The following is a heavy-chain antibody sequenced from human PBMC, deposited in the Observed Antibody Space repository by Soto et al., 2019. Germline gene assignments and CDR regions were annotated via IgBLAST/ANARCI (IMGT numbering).Heavy chain of an antibody. V-gene: IGHV3-7*03. CDR1: GLTFSGHW. D-gene: IGHD3-3*01. Sequence: GGSLRLPCAASGLTFSGHWMTWVRQAPGKGLEWVANIKQDGSEKYYVDSVKGRFTISRDNAKNSVFLQMNSLTVEDTAMYYCASRVPDVAYYGVFDYWGQGTLVTVSS. CDR3: ASRVPDVAYYGVFDY. J-gene: IGHJ4*02. CDR2: IKQDGSEK.